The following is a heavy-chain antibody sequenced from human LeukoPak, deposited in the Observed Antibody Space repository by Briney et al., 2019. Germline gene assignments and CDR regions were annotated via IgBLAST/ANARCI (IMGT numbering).Heavy chain of an antibody. CDR3: ARGSGCSGGSCYYLDY. Sequence: SETLSLTCAVSGGSFSGYYWSWIRQPPGKGLEWIGEINHSGSTNYNPSLKSRVTISVDTSKNQFSLKLSSVTAADTAVYYCARGSGCSGGSCYYLDYWGQGTLVTVSS. CDR2: INHSGST. V-gene: IGHV4-34*01. J-gene: IGHJ4*02. D-gene: IGHD2-15*01. CDR1: GGSFSGYY.